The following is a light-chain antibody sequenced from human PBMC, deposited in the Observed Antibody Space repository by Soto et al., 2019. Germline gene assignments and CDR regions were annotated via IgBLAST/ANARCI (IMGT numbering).Light chain of an antibody. J-gene: IGKJ1*01. CDR3: QQYNNWPPDRT. V-gene: IGKV3-15*01. CDR2: GAS. Sequence: EIVMTQSPATPSVSPGERATLSCRASQSVSSNLAWYQQKPGQAPRLLIYGASTRATGIPARFSGSGSGTEFTLTISSLQSEDFAIYFCQQYNNWPPDRTFGQGTKVEIK. CDR1: QSVSSN.